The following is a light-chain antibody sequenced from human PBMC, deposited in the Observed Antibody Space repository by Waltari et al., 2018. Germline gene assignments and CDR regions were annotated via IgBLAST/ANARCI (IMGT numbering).Light chain of an antibody. CDR1: QSVSSN. J-gene: IGKJ1*01. Sequence: EIVMTQSPATLSVSPGERATLSCRASQSVSSNLARDQQKPGQAPRLLIYGASTRATGIPARFSGSGSGTEFTLTISSLQSEDFAVYYCQQYNNWRWTFGQGTKVEIK. CDR3: QQYNNWRWT. V-gene: IGKV3-15*01. CDR2: GAS.